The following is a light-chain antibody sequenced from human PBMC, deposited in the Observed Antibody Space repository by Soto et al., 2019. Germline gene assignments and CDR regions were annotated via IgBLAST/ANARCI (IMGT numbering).Light chain of an antibody. J-gene: IGLJ1*01. CDR3: SSYTSSSTPYV. CDR2: DVS. Sequence: QSALTQPASVSGSPGQSITISCTGTSSDVGGYNYVSWYQQHPGKAPKLMIYDVSNRPSGVSNRFSGSKSGNTASLTISGRQAEDEADYYCSSYTSSSTPYVFGPGTKLTVL. CDR1: SSDVGGYNY. V-gene: IGLV2-14*01.